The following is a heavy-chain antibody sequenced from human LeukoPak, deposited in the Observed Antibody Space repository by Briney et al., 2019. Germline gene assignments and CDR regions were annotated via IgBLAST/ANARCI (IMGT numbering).Heavy chain of an antibody. J-gene: IGHJ3*02. CDR2: ISRSGSTI. D-gene: IGHD4-17*01. CDR3: ARGWGTVTTDADPTHPPDAFDI. Sequence: KTGGSLRLSCAASGFTFSDYYMTWIRQAPGKGLEWVSYISRSGSTIYYADSVKGRFTISRDNTKNSLYLQMNSLRAEDTAVYYCARGWGTVTTDADPTHPPDAFDIWGQGTMVTVSS. CDR1: GFTFSDYY. V-gene: IGHV3-11*01.